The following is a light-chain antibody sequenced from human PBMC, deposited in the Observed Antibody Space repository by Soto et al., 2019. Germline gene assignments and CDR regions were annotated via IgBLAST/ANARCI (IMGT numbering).Light chain of an antibody. J-gene: IGLJ1*01. Sequence: QSVMTQPPSVSAAPGQRVTISCSGRSSNIGGNSVSWYQQLPGTAPKLPIYDDDKRPSGIPDRFSGSKSGTSATLGITGFQTGDEADYYCGSWDSSLSAYVFGTGTKLTVL. CDR1: SSNIGGNS. V-gene: IGLV1-51*01. CDR3: GSWDSSLSAYV. CDR2: DDD.